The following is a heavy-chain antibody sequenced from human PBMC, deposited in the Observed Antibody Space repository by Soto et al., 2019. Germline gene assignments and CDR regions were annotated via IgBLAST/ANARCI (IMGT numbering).Heavy chain of an antibody. CDR2: IYYSGGT. Sequence: SETLSLTCTVSGGSISGYYWSWIRQPPGKELEWIGYIYYSGGTNYNPSLNSRVTISVDTSKNQFSLRLSSVTAADTAVYYCASGDRYFDWPNFDYWGQGTLVTVSS. V-gene: IGHV4-59*01. D-gene: IGHD3-9*01. CDR1: GGSISGYY. CDR3: ASGDRYFDWPNFDY. J-gene: IGHJ4*02.